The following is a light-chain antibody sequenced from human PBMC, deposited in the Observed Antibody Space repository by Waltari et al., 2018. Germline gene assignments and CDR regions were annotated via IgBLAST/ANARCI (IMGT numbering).Light chain of an antibody. CDR1: SSDVGGYNY. CDR2: DVS. J-gene: IGLJ2*01. CDR3: SSYTSSSTRVV. V-gene: IGLV2-14*01. Sequence: QSALTQPASVSGSPGQSITISCTGTSSDVGGYNYVSWYQQHPGNAPKLMIYDVSKRPSWVSNRCSGSKSGNTASLTISGLQAEDEADYYCSSYTSSSTRVVFGGGTKLTVL.